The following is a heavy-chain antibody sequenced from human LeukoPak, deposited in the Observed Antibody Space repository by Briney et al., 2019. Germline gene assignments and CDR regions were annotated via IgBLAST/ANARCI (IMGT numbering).Heavy chain of an antibody. CDR1: GGTFNSYA. Sequence: PVKVSCKASGGTFNSYAISWVRQAPGQGLEWMGGIIPIFGTANYAQKFQGRVTITADESTSTAYMELSSLRSEDTAVYYCASSAVHGDAFDIWGQGTMVTVSS. J-gene: IGHJ3*02. D-gene: IGHD6-25*01. CDR2: IIPIFGTA. V-gene: IGHV1-69*01. CDR3: ASSAVHGDAFDI.